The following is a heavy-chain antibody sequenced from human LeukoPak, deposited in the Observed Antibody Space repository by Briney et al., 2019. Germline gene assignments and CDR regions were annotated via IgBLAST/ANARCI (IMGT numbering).Heavy chain of an antibody. CDR2: INAGNGNT. CDR3: ARSPYGDGAWYFDL. CDR1: GYTFTSYA. J-gene: IGHJ2*01. V-gene: IGHV1-3*01. Sequence: ASVKVSCKASGYTFTSYAVHWVRQAPGQRLEWMGWINAGNGNTKYSQKFQGRVTITRDTSASTAYMELSSLRSEDTAVYYCARSPYGDGAWYFDLWGRGTLVTVSS. D-gene: IGHD4-17*01.